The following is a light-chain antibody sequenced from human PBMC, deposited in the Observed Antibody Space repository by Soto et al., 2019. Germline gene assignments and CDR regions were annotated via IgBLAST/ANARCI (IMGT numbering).Light chain of an antibody. Sequence: EIVLTQSPGTLSLSPGERATLSCRASQSVRSSFLAWYQQKPGQAPRLLFYGASTRATGIPDRFSGSGSGTDFTLTISRLEPEDFAVYYCQQYGSSPYTFAQGTNLEIK. CDR3: QQYGSSPYT. V-gene: IGKV3-20*01. CDR2: GAS. CDR1: QSVRSSF. J-gene: IGKJ2*01.